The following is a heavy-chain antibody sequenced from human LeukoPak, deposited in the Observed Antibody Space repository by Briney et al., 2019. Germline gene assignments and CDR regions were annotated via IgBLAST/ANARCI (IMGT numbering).Heavy chain of an antibody. Sequence: GGSLRLSCAASGFTFSTYWMHWVRQAPGKGLVWVSRINSDGVTTSYADSVKGRFTISRDNAKNTLYLQMNTLRAEDTAVYYCARDQRGRTGSIMMAVLITGVDYWGQGTLVTVSS. D-gene: IGHD3-22*01. CDR3: ARDQRGRTGSIMMAVLITGVDY. CDR1: GFTFSTYW. J-gene: IGHJ4*02. CDR2: INSDGVTT. V-gene: IGHV3-74*01.